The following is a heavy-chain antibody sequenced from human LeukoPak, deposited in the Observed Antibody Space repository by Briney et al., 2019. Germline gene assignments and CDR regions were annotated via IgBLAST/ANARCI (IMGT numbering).Heavy chain of an antibody. V-gene: IGHV3-9*01. J-gene: IGHJ4*02. CDR2: ISWNSGSI. D-gene: IGHD3-22*01. CDR1: GFTFSSYW. CDR3: AKGSDSSGYYLVGY. Sequence: PGGSLRLSCAASGFTFSSYWMSWIRQPPGKGLEWVSGISWNSGSIGYADSVKGRFTISRDNAKNSLYLQMNSLRAEDTALYYCAKGSDSSGYYLVGYWGQGTLVTVSS.